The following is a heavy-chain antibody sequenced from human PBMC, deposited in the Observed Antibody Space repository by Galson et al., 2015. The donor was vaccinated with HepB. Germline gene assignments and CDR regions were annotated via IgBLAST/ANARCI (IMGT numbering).Heavy chain of an antibody. D-gene: IGHD1-20*01. CDR2: IYPNSGDT. CDR1: GYTFTGYY. V-gene: IGHV1-2*02. CDR3: ARESITVTGPDFYYYGMDV. J-gene: IGHJ6*02. Sequence: SVKVSCKASGYTFTGYYMHWVRQAPGQGLEWMGWIYPNSGDTNYAPKFQGRVTMTRDTSISTAYMELSRLTSDDTAVYYCARESITVTGPDFYYYGMDVWGQGTTVTVSS.